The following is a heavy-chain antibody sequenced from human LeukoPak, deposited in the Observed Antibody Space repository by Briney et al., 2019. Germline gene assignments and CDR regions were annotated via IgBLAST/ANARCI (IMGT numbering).Heavy chain of an antibody. Sequence: SETLSLTCTVSGGSISSYYWSWIRQPAGKGLEWIGRIYSSGNTNYNPSLKSRVTMSVGTSKKQFSLKLSSVTAADTAVYYCARGGELLPDGPAFDYWGQGTLVTVSS. V-gene: IGHV4-4*07. J-gene: IGHJ4*02. CDR3: ARGGELLPDGPAFDY. D-gene: IGHD1-26*01. CDR1: GGSISSYY. CDR2: IYSSGNT.